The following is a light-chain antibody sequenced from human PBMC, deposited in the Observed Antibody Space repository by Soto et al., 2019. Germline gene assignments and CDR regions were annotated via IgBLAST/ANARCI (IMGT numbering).Light chain of an antibody. CDR3: RQYAKAPLT. CDR2: GAS. V-gene: IGKV3-20*01. Sequence: EIVLTHSPGTLCLSPGESATLSCRASRIVSDNYLAWYQQKPGQAPRLVVYGASSRATGVPDRFSASGSGTDFTLTISRLEPEDFAVYYCRQYAKAPLTFGQGTRVDIK. CDR1: RIVSDNY. J-gene: IGKJ1*01.